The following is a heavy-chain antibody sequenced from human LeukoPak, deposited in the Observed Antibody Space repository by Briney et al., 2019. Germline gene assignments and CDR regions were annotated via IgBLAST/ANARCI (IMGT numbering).Heavy chain of an antibody. V-gene: IGHV4-59*12. CDR1: GGSISSYY. Sequence: PSETLSLTCTVSGGSISSYYWNWIRQPPGKGLEWIGYIYYSGSTKYNPSLKSRVTISVDTSKNQFSLKLSSVTAADTAVYYCARELIISGTADWFDPWGQGTLVTVSS. J-gene: IGHJ5*02. CDR3: ARELIISGTADWFDP. CDR2: IYYSGST. D-gene: IGHD1-7*01.